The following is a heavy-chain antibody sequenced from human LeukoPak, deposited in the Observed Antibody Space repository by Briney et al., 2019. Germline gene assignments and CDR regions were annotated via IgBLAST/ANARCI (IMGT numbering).Heavy chain of an antibody. J-gene: IGHJ4*02. CDR1: GGSITTGSSY. D-gene: IGHD3-10*01. CDR2: ISYSGNT. Sequence: TSETLSLTCTVSGGSITTGSSYWGWIRQPPGKGLEWIGTISYSGNTYYNPSLKSRVTISVDTSKNQFSLKLSSVTAADTAVYYCARAPAGRPSDYWGQGTLVTVSS. CDR3: ARAPAGRPSDY. V-gene: IGHV4-39*07.